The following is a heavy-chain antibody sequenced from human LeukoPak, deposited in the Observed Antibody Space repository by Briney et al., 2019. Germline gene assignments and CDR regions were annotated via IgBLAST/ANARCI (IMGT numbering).Heavy chain of an antibody. CDR1: GGTFSSYA. J-gene: IGHJ4*02. D-gene: IGHD3-22*01. CDR2: IIPIFGTA. Sequence: GASVKVSCKASGGTFSSYAISWVRQAPGQGLEWMGGIIPIFGTANYAQKFQGRVTITADESTSTAYMELSSLRSEDTAVYYCARGGQYVLHYDSSGYPPRGHWGQGTLVTVSS. V-gene: IGHV1-69*13. CDR3: ARGGQYVLHYDSSGYPPRGH.